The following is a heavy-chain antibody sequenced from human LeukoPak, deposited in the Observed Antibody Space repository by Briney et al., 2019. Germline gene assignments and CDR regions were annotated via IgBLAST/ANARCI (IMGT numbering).Heavy chain of an antibody. D-gene: IGHD6-13*01. CDR1: GDSISSSSYY. V-gene: IGHV4-39*01. CDR3: ASDGVSAAAGSFDL. J-gene: IGHJ2*01. CDR2: IYSSGST. Sequence: SETLSLTCTVSGDSISSSSYYWGWIRQPPGKGLEWIGSIYSSGSTYYNPSLKSRFTISVDTSKNQFSLILSSVTAADTAVYYCASDGVSAAAGSFDLWGRGTLVTVSS.